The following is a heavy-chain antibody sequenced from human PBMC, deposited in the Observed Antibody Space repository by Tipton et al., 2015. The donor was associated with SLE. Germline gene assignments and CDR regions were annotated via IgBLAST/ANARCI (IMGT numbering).Heavy chain of an antibody. D-gene: IGHD6-6*01. Sequence: SLRLSCAASGFTFSSYSMNWVRQAPGKGLEWVAVIWYDGSNKYYADSVKGRFTISRDNSKNTLYLQMNSLRAEDTAVYYCAGQLSYYYGMDVWGQGTTVTVSS. V-gene: IGHV3-33*08. J-gene: IGHJ6*02. CDR2: IWYDGSNK. CDR3: AGQLSYYYGMDV. CDR1: GFTFSSYS.